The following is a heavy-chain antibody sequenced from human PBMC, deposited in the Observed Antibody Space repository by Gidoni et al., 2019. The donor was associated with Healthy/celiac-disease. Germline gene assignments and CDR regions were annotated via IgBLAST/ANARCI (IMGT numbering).Heavy chain of an antibody. J-gene: IGHJ1*01. D-gene: IGHD2-21*02. CDR2: IYPGDSDT. Sequence: EVQPVQSGAEVKKPGESLKISCKGSGYSFTSYWIGWVRHMPGKGLEWMGIIYPGDSDTRYSPSFQGQVTISADKSISTAYLQWSSLKASDTAMYYCARVPCGGDCYSPAEYFQHWGQGTLVTVSS. CDR1: GYSFTSYW. CDR3: ARVPCGGDCYSPAEYFQH. V-gene: IGHV5-51*01.